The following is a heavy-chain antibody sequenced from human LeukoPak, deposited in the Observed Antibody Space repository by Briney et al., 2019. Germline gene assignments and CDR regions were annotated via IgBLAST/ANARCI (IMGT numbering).Heavy chain of an antibody. CDR1: GFTFSSYA. CDR2: ISGSGGST. V-gene: IGHV3-23*01. J-gene: IGHJ3*01. Sequence: GGSLRLSCAASGFTFSSYAMSWVRQAPGKGLEWVSSISGSGGSTYYADSVKGRFTISRDNSKNTLYLQMNSLRAEDTAVLYCAKFILPLRFDDAFDVWGQGTRVTVSS. D-gene: IGHD3-3*01. CDR3: AKFILPLRFDDAFDV.